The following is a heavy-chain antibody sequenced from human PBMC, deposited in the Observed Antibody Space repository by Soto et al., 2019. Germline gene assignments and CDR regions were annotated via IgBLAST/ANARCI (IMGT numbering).Heavy chain of an antibody. CDR3: ARDLEYNYPGGFDI. J-gene: IGHJ2*01. D-gene: IGHD5-18*01. CDR1: GGSVSSGSFA. Sequence: QVQLQESGPGLVKPAETLSLTCIVSGGSVSSGSFAWTWIRQPPGKGLELVGYIYHNGRTNQNPSLKSRVTISLDQSKNVFSLRLSSVTAADTALYYCARDLEYNYPGGFDIWGRGTLVTVTS. CDR2: IYHNGRT. V-gene: IGHV4-61*01.